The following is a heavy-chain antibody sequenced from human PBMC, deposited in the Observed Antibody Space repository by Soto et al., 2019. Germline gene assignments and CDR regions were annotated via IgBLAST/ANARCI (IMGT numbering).Heavy chain of an antibody. D-gene: IGHD1-1*01. CDR1: GYDFTTYG. V-gene: IGHV1-18*01. CDR2: INGNT. J-gene: IGHJ4*02. Sequence: QVHLVQSGAEVKKPGASVKVSCKGSGYDFTTYGITWVRQAPGQGLEWMAWINGNTDYAQKLQGRVTVTRDTSTSTAYMELRSLRSDDTAVYYCARGRYGDYWGQGALVTVSS. CDR3: ARGRYGDY.